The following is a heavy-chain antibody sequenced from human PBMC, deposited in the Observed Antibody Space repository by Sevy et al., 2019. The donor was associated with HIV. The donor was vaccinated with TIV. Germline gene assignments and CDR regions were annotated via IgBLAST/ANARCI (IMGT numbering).Heavy chain of an antibody. CDR1: GFSFSSYS. J-gene: IGHJ6*01. CDR2: SSPTSSSI. V-gene: IGHV3-48*02. CDR3: ARAYSGSYFYGMDV. D-gene: IGHD3-10*01. Sequence: GGSLRLSCAASGFSFSSYSMNWVRQAPGKGLEWVSYSSPTSSSIYYADSVKGRFTFSRYNAKNSLYLQMNSLGDEDTAVYYCARAYSGSYFYGMDVWGQGTTVTVSS.